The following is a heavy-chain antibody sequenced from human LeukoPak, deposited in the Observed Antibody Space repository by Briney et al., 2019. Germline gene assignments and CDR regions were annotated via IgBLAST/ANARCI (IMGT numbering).Heavy chain of an antibody. V-gene: IGHV4-61*01. Sequence: SSETLSLTCTVSGGSVSSGSYYWSWIRQPPGKGLEWIGYIYYSGSTNYNPSLKSRVTISVDTSKNQFSLKLSSVTAADTAVYYCASEGAGYFDYWGQGTLVTVSS. CDR1: GGSVSSGSYY. CDR3: ASEGAGYFDY. CDR2: IYYSGST. J-gene: IGHJ4*02. D-gene: IGHD1-26*01.